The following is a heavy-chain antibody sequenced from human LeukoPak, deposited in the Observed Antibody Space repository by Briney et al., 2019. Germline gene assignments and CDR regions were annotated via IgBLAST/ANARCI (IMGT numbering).Heavy chain of an antibody. D-gene: IGHD4-17*01. CDR2: IWYDGSNK. Sequence: GGSLRLPCAASGFTFDDYGMSWVRQAPGKGLEWVAVIWYDGSNKYYADSVKGRFTISRDNSKNTLYLQVNSLRAEDTAVYYCAKDPDYGDYFDYWGQGTLVTVSS. J-gene: IGHJ4*02. CDR1: GFTFDDYG. V-gene: IGHV3-33*06. CDR3: AKDPDYGDYFDY.